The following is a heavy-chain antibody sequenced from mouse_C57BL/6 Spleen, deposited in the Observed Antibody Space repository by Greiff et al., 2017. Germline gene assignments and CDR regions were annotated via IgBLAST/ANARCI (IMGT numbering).Heavy chain of an antibody. CDR2: IDPEDGET. CDR1: GFNIKDYY. D-gene: IGHD1-1*01. Sequence: VQLQQSGAELVKPGASVKLSCTASGFNIKDYYMHWVKQRTEQGLEWIGRIDPEDGETKYAPKFQGKATITADTSSNTADLQLSSLTSEDTAVYYCARSSDYYGSSPFAYWGQGTLVTVSA. V-gene: IGHV14-2*01. CDR3: ARSSDYYGSSPFAY. J-gene: IGHJ3*01.